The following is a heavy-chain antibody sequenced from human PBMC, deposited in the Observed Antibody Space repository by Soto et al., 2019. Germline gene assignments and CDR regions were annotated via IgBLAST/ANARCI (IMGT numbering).Heavy chain of an antibody. D-gene: IGHD1-1*01. J-gene: IGHJ4*02. CDR2: INPNSGGT. Sequence: QVQLVQSGAEVKKPGASVKVSCKASGYTFTGYYLHWVRQAPGEGLEWMGWINPNSGGTNYAQKFQGRVTMTRDTSISTAYMELSRLRSDDTAVYYCARVRTGTTSYFDYWGQGNLVTVSS. CDR3: ARVRTGTTSYFDY. CDR1: GYTFTGYY. V-gene: IGHV1-2*02.